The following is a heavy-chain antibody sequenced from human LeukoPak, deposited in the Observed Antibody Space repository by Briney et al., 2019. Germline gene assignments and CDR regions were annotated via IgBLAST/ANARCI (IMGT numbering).Heavy chain of an antibody. CDR1: GGSFSGYY. Sequence: PSETLSLTCAVYGGSFSGYYWCWIRQPPGKGLEWIGEINHSGSTNYNPSLKSRVTISVDTSKNQFSLKLSSVTAADTAVYYCARVTQEPTASLGFWFDPWGQGTLVTVSS. CDR2: INHSGST. D-gene: IGHD2-2*01. J-gene: IGHJ5*02. V-gene: IGHV4-34*01. CDR3: ARVTQEPTASLGFWFDP.